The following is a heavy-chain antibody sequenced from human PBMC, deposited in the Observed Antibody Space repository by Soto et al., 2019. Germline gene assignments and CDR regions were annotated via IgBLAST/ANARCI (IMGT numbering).Heavy chain of an antibody. CDR3: ARVKDGLGDRWFDP. D-gene: IGHD3-16*01. J-gene: IGHJ5*02. Sequence: SVKVSCKASGGTFSSYAISWVRQAPGQGLEWMGGIIPICGTANYAQKFQGRVTITADKSTSTAYMELSSLRSEDTAVYYCARVKDGLGDRWFDPWGQGTLVTVSS. V-gene: IGHV1-69*06. CDR1: GGTFSSYA. CDR2: IIPICGTA.